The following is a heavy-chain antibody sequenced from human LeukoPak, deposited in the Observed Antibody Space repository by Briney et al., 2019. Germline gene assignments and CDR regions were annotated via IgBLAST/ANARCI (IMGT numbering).Heavy chain of an antibody. CDR1: GYTFTNYY. J-gene: IGHJ4*02. V-gene: IGHV1-46*01. D-gene: IGHD2-2*01. CDR3: ARGGVVPAADFDY. Sequence: ASVKVSCKTSGYTFTNYYMHWVRQAPGQGLEWRGIINPSGGSTSYAQRFQGRVTLTRDTSTSTVYMELRSLRSEDTTVYYCARGGVVPAADFDYWGQGTLVTVSS. CDR2: INPSGGST.